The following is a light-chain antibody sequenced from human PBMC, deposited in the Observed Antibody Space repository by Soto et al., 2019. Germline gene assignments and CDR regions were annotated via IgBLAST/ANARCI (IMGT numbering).Light chain of an antibody. J-gene: IGKJ4*01. CDR3: QQRSNWPLT. CDR2: NAS. Sequence: VLTQSPATLSLSPGESATLFCRASQSVSSYLAWYQQKPGQAPRLLIYNASNRAAGIPARFSGSGSGTDFTLTISSLEPEDFAVYYCQQRSNWPLTFGGGTKVDIK. CDR1: QSVSSY. V-gene: IGKV3-11*01.